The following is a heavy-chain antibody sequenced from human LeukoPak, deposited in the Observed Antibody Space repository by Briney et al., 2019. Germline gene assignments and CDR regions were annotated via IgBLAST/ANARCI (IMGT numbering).Heavy chain of an antibody. D-gene: IGHD4-17*01. V-gene: IGHV3-30-3*01. J-gene: IGHJ5*02. Sequence: PGRSLRLSCAASGFTFSSYAMHWVRQAPGKGPEWVAVISYDGSNKYYADSVKGRFTISRDNSKNTLYLQMNSLRAEDTAVYYCARPTTENWFDPWGQGTLVTVSS. CDR1: GFTFSSYA. CDR3: ARPTTENWFDP. CDR2: ISYDGSNK.